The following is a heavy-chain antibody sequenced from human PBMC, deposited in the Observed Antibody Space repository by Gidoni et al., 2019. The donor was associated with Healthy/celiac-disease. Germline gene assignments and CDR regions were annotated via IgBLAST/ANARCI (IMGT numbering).Heavy chain of an antibody. CDR1: GRSLSSGDYY. D-gene: IGHD3-3*01. Sequence: QVQLQESGPGLVKPSQTLSLSCTVSGRSLSSGDYYCSWIRQPPGKGLEWIGYIYYSGSTYYNPSLKSRVTISVDTSKNQFSLKLSSVTAADTAVYYCASRFYDFWSGYQTQGDYFDYWGQGTLVTVSS. CDR2: IYYSGST. J-gene: IGHJ4*02. V-gene: IGHV4-30-4*01. CDR3: ASRFYDFWSGYQTQGDYFDY.